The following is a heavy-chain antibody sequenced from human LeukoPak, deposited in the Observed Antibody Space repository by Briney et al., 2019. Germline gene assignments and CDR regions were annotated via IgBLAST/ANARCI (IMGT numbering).Heavy chain of an antibody. CDR1: GGSISTYS. J-gene: IGHJ5*02. CDR2: VNNHGGT. V-gene: IGHV4-59*01. CDR3: ARDAGGTWFDP. Sequence: PSETLSLTCTVSGGSISTYSWNWIRQPPGQALEWIGYVNNHGGTYNNPSLKSRVTVSLDMSKNQFSLKLSSATAADTAVYYCARDAGGTWFDPWGQGILVTVSS.